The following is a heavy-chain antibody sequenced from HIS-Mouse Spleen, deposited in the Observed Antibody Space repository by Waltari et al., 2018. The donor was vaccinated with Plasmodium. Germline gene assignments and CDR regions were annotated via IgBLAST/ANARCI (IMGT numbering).Heavy chain of an antibody. J-gene: IGHJ2*01. Sequence: EVQLVESGGGLVKPGGSLRLSCAASGFTFSSYSMNWVRQAPGKGLEWDSSISSSSSYIYYADSVKGRFTISRDNAKNSLYLQMNSLRAEDTAVYYCAREDILTAYYNDYWYFDLWGRGTLVTVSS. CDR1: GFTFSSYS. D-gene: IGHD3-9*01. CDR2: ISSSSSYI. V-gene: IGHV3-21*01. CDR3: AREDILTAYYNDYWYFDL.